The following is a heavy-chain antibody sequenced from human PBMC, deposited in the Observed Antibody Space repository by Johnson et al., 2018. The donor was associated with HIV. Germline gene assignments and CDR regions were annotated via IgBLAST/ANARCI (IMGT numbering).Heavy chain of an antibody. CDR3: AKDTGGSYHYAFDN. V-gene: IGHV3-30*04. CDR2: ISSDGSNK. Sequence: QVQLVESGGGVVQPGRSLRLSCAASGFTFSSYAMHWVRQAPGKGLEWVAVISSDGSNKYYADSVKGRFTISGDSSKSTLYLQMNSLRVEDTAVYYCAKDTGGSYHYAFDNWGQGTMVTVSS. J-gene: IGHJ3*02. CDR1: GFTFSSYA. D-gene: IGHD1-26*01.